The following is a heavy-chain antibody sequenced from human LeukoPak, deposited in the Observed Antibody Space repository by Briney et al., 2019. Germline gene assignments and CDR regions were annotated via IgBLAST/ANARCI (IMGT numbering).Heavy chain of an antibody. CDR1: GGTFISYA. Sequence: SVKVSCKASGGTFISYAISWVRQAPGQGLEWMGGIIPIFCTANYAQKFQGRVTITPDKSTSTAYMELSSLRSEDTAVYYCARDARGIYTSYYYGMDVWGKGTTVTVSS. V-gene: IGHV1-69*06. J-gene: IGHJ6*04. CDR2: IIPIFCTA. CDR3: ARDARGIYTSYYYGMDV. D-gene: IGHD4-11*01.